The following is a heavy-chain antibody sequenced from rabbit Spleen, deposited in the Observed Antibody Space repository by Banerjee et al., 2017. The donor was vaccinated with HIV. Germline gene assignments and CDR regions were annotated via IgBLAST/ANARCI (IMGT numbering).Heavy chain of an antibody. J-gene: IGHJ4*01. D-gene: IGHD7-1*01. CDR3: VRDGDGTNVFWYFNF. Sequence: QLVESGGGLVQPGGSLKLSCKASGFTLNHYWMSWVRQAPGKGLEWIGYIDPIFGTTHYASWVNGRFTISSDNAQNTVDLQLNSLTAADTATYFCVRDGDGTNVFWYFNFWGPGTLVTVS. CDR1: GFTLNHYW. CDR2: IDPIFGTT. V-gene: IGHV1S7*01.